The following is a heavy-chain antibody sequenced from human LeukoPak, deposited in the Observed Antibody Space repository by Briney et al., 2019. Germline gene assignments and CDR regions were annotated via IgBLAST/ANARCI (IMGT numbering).Heavy chain of an antibody. CDR3: ARDLVDGVGAPGAY. V-gene: IGHV1-18*01. J-gene: IGHJ4*02. Sequence: GASVKVSCKASGYTFTNYGITWMRQAPGQGLEWMGWINTYNGNTNYAQRLQGRVTITTDTSTSTACMELRSLRSDDTAVFYCARDLVDGVGAPGAYWGQGALVTVSS. D-gene: IGHD1-26*01. CDR2: INTYNGNT. CDR1: GYTFTNYG.